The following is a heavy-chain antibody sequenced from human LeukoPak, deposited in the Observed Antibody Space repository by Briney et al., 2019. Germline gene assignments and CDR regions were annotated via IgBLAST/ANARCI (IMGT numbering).Heavy chain of an antibody. Sequence: GGSLRLSCAASGFTFSSYAMSWVRQAPGKGLEWVSGISGSGGSTYYTDSVKGRFTISRDNSKNTLYLQINSLRAEDTAVYYCAKGRWFNYDSSGYFENWGQGTLVTVSS. J-gene: IGHJ4*02. CDR2: ISGSGGST. V-gene: IGHV3-23*01. CDR1: GFTFSSYA. D-gene: IGHD3-22*01. CDR3: AKGRWFNYDSSGYFEN.